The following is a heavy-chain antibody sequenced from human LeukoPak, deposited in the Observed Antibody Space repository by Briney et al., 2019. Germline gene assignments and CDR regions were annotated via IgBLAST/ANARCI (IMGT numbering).Heavy chain of an antibody. CDR3: ARDLPYCSGGSCYSLWAYYYYYYYMDV. V-gene: IGHV3-7*01. CDR2: INPDGTTE. Sequence: GGSLRLSCAASGFTFSTYWMSWVRQAPGKGLEWVASINPDGTTEHYVDSVKGRFTVSRDNAKNSLFLQMNSLRAEDTAVYYCARDLPYCSGGSCYSLWAYYYYYYYMDVWGKGTTVTVSS. D-gene: IGHD2-15*01. CDR1: GFTFSTYW. J-gene: IGHJ6*03.